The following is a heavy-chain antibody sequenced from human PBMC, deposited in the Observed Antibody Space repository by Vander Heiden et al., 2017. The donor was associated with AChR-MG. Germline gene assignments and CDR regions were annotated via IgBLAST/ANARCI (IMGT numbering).Heavy chain of an antibody. Sequence: QVQLQESGPGLVKPSETLSLTCTVSGGSISRYYWIWLRQPPGKGLEWIGYIYYSGSTNYNPSLKSRGTISVDTSKNQFSLKLSSVTAADTAVYYCARESRNDFWSGDYIPNGMDVWGQGTTVTVSS. CDR3: ARESRNDFWSGDYIPNGMDV. CDR2: IYYSGST. V-gene: IGHV4-59*01. J-gene: IGHJ6*02. D-gene: IGHD3-3*01. CDR1: GGSISRYY.